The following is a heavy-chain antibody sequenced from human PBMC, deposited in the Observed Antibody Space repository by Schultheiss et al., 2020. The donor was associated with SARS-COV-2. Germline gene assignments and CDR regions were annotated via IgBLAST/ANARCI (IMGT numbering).Heavy chain of an antibody. CDR1: GFTFSDYY. V-gene: IGHV3-11*04. J-gene: IGHJ4*02. CDR3: ARSYGDSFDY. D-gene: IGHD4-17*01. CDR2: ISSSGSTI. Sequence: GESLKISCAASGFTFSDYYMSWIRQAPGKGLEWVSYISSSGSTIYYADSVKGRFTISRDNSKNTLYLQMNSLRAEDTAVYYCARSYGDSFDYWGQGTLVTVSS.